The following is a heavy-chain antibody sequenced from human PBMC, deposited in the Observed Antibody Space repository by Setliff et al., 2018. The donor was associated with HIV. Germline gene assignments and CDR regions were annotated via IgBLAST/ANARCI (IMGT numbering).Heavy chain of an antibody. CDR1: GYSFTTLW. CDR3: ARDQSDWFY. V-gene: IGHV5-51*01. D-gene: IGHD3-3*01. CDR2: VFPDDSDT. Sequence: PGESLKISCQASGYSFTTLWIAWVRQMPGKGLEWMGMVFPDDSDTRYSPSFQGQVSMSADKSINTAYLQWSSLKASDTAVYYCARDQSDWFYWGQGTLVTVSS. J-gene: IGHJ4*02.